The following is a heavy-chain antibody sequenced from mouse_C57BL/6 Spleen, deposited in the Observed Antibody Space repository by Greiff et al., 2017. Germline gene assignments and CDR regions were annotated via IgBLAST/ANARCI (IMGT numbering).Heavy chain of an antibody. CDR2: IHPNSGST. V-gene: IGHV1-64*01. D-gene: IGHD3-2*02. Sequence: VQLQQPGAELVKPGASVKLSCKASGYTFTSYWMHWVKQRPGQGLEWIGMIHPNSGSTNYNEKFKSKATLTVDKSSSTAYMQLSSLTSEDSAVYYCSDSSGPPLLWNWGQGTTLTVSS. J-gene: IGHJ2*01. CDR1: GYTFTSYW. CDR3: SDSSGPPLLWN.